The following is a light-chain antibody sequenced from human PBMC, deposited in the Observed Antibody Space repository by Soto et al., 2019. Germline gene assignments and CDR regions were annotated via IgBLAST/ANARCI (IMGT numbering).Light chain of an antibody. J-gene: IGLJ1*01. CDR1: SSDVGGYSY. CDR3: ASYTTSSTYV. CDR2: DVS. Sequence: QSALTQPASVSGSPGQSIAISCTGTSSDVGGYSYVSWYQQQPGKAPKLAISDVSNRPSGVSDRFSGSKSGNTASLTISGLQTEDEADYYCASYTTSSTYVFGTGTKLTVL. V-gene: IGLV2-14*01.